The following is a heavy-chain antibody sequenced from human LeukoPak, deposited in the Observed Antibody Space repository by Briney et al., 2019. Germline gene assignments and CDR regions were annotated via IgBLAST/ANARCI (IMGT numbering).Heavy chain of an antibody. CDR2: IYHSGST. J-gene: IGHJ4*02. V-gene: IGHV4-38-2*02. CDR3: ARVAPSQLWFGEFPMYYFDY. Sequence: SETLSLTCTVSGYSISSGYYWGWTRQPPGKGLEWIGSIYHSGSTYYNPSLKSRVTISVDTSKNQFSLKLSSVTAADTAVYYCARVAPSQLWFGEFPMYYFDYWGQGTLVTVSS. D-gene: IGHD3-10*01. CDR1: GYSISSGYY.